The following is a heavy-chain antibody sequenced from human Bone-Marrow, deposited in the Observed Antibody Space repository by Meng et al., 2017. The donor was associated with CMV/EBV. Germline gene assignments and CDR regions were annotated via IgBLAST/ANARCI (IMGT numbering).Heavy chain of an antibody. CDR3: AREYKRIRSGWDY. D-gene: IGHD6-19*01. J-gene: IGHJ4*02. Sequence: SETLSLTCTFSGGSISSGDYYWSWIRQPPGKGLEWIGYIYYSGSTYYNPSLKSRVTISVDTSKNQFSLKLSSVIAADTAVYYCAREYKRIRSGWDYWGQGTLVTVSS. V-gene: IGHV4-30-4*08. CDR1: GGSISSGDYY. CDR2: IYYSGST.